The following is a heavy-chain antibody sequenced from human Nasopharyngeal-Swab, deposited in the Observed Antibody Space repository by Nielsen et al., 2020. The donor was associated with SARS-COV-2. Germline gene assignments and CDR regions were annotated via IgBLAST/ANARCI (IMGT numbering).Heavy chain of an antibody. CDR2: ISSSSSTI. CDR1: GFTFSSYE. D-gene: IGHD4-17*01. Sequence: GESLKISCAASGFTFSSYEMNWVRQAPGKGLEWVSYISSSSSTIYYADSVKGRFTISRDNAKNSLYLQMNSLRAEDTAVYYCARDVVNGDYPYYFDYWGQGTLVTVSS. J-gene: IGHJ4*02. V-gene: IGHV3-48*03. CDR3: ARDVVNGDYPYYFDY.